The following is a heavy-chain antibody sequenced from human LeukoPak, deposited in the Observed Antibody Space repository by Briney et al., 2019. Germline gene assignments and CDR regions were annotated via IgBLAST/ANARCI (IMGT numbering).Heavy chain of an antibody. CDR3: AKGYCSSTSCYGDY. J-gene: IGHJ4*02. CDR2: ISGSGGST. Sequence: PGGSLRVSCAASGFTFSSYAMSWVRQAPGKGLEWVSAISGSGGSTYYADSVKGRFTISRDNSKNTLYLQMNSLRAEDTAVYYCAKGYCSSTSCYGDYWGQGTLVTVSS. CDR1: GFTFSSYA. V-gene: IGHV3-23*01. D-gene: IGHD2-2*01.